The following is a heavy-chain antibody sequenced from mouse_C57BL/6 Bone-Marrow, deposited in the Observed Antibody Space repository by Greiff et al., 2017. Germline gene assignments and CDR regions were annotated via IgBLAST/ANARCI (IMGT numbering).Heavy chain of an antibody. J-gene: IGHJ2*01. CDR3: ARPSDGYYVSFYFDY. CDR1: GFTFSAYG. D-gene: IGHD2-3*01. V-gene: IGHV5-17*01. CDR2: ISSGSRTI. Sequence: DVMLVESGGGLVKPGGSLKLSCAASGFTFSAYGMHWVRQAPEKGLEWVAYISSGSRTIYYAATVKGRFTISRDNAKNPLFLQMTSLRSEDTDMYYCARPSDGYYVSFYFDYWGQGTTLTVSS.